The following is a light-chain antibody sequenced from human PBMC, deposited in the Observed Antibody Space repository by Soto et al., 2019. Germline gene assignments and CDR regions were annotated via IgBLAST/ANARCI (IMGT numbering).Light chain of an antibody. V-gene: IGKV3-20*01. CDR1: QSVSSSY. CDR3: QQYGSSST. Sequence: EIVLMQSPGTLSLSPGERATLSCRASQSVSSSYLAWYQQKPGQAPRLLIYGASSRATGIPDRFSGSGSGTDFTLTISRLEPEDFAVYYCQQYGSSSTFGQGTKVEIK. CDR2: GAS. J-gene: IGKJ1*01.